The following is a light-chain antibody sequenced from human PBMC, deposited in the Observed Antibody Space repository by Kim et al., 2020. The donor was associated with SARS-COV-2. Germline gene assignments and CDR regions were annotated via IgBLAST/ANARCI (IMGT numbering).Light chain of an antibody. Sequence: DIQMTQSPSSLSASVGDRVTITCRASQSIRSSLNWYQQKPGEAPKLLIHAALSLQSDVPSRFSGSGPGTDFTLTISGLQPADFATYYCQQSYSMPFTFGPGTKVDIK. CDR1: QSIRSS. J-gene: IGKJ3*01. CDR3: QQSYSMPFT. CDR2: AAL. V-gene: IGKV1-39*01.